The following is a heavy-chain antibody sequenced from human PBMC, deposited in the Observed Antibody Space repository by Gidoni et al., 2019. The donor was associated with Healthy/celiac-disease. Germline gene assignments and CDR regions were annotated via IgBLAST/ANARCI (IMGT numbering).Heavy chain of an antibody. CDR1: GGSISSYY. J-gene: IGHJ5*02. CDR2: IYYSGST. V-gene: IGHV4-59*08. CDR3: ARLARDRRRGFLTGYYKGWFDP. Sequence: QVQLQESGPGLVKPSETLSLTCTVPGGSISSYYWTWTRQPPGKGLEWIGYIYYSGSTNYNPSLKSRVTISVDTSKNQFSLKLSSVTAADTAVYYCARLARDRRRGFLTGYYKGWFDPWGQGTLVTVSS. D-gene: IGHD3-9*01.